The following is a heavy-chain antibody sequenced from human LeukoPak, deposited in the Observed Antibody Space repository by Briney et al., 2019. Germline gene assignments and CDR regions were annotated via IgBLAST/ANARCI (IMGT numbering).Heavy chain of an antibody. CDR3: ARSEDIVVVVAATDFDY. V-gene: IGHV3-21*01. D-gene: IGHD2-15*01. CDR2: ISSSSYI. Sequence: KPGGSLRLSCAASGFTFSSYWMSWVRQAPGKGLEWVSSISSSSYIYYADSVKGRFTISRDNAKNSLYLQMNSLRAEDTAVYYCARSEDIVVVVAATDFDYWGQGTLVTVSS. J-gene: IGHJ4*02. CDR1: GFTFSSYW.